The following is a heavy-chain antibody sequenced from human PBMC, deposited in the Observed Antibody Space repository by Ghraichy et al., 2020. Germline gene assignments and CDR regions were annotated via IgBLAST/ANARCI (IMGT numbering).Heavy chain of an antibody. CDR1: GGSIDGSADY. D-gene: IGHD4-17*01. J-gene: IGHJ4*02. V-gene: IGHV4-31*03. CDR2: IYYSGST. CDR3: ARGTTETNIGSKFDY. Sequence: SETLSLTCSVSGGSIDGSADYWTWIRQHPGKGLEWIGYIYYSGSTFYNPSLQSRVSISMDTSKKQFSLTVNSVTVADTAVYYCARGTTETNIGSKFDYWGQGTLVTVSS.